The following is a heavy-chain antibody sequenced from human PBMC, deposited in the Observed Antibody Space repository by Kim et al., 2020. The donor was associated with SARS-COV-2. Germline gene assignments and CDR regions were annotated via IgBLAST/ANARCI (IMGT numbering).Heavy chain of an antibody. D-gene: IGHD3-16*02. V-gene: IGHV7-4-1*02. CDR3: ARVIWGSYRYTDS. Sequence: YAPAFTGRFSFSLDTAVSTAYLQISSLKAEDTALYYCARVIWGSYRYTDSWGQGTLVTVSS. J-gene: IGHJ4*02.